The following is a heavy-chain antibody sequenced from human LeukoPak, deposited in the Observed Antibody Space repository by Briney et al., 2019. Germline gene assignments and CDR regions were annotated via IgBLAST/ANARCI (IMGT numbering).Heavy chain of an antibody. V-gene: IGHV3-64*01. D-gene: IGHD4-17*01. Sequence: PGGSLRLSCAASGFTFSSYAMHWVRQAPGKGLGYVSAISSNGGSTYYANSVKGRFTISRDNSKNTLYLQMGSLRAEDMAVYYCASNGDSPYYFDYWGQGTLVTVSS. J-gene: IGHJ4*02. CDR3: ASNGDSPYYFDY. CDR1: GFTFSSYA. CDR2: ISSNGGST.